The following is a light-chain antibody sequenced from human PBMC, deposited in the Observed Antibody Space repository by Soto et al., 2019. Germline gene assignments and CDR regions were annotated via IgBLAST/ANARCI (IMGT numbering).Light chain of an antibody. CDR3: QQSYIIPWT. CDR1: QSISSY. V-gene: IGKV1-39*01. Sequence: DIQMTQSPSSLSAPVGDRVTITCRASQSISSYLNWYQQKPGKAPKLLIYAASSLQSGVPSRFSGSGSGTDFTLTISSLQPEDFATYYCQQSYIIPWTFGQGTKVDI. J-gene: IGKJ1*01. CDR2: AAS.